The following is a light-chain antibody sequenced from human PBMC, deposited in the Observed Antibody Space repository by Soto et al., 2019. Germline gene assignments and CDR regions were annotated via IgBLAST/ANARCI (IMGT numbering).Light chain of an antibody. CDR2: GAS. Sequence: EIVLTQSPGTLSLSPGERATLSCRASQDISSSYLAWYQQKLGQAPRLLIYGASSRATGIPDRFSGSGSGTDFTLTISRLETEDFAVYYCQQYGASPPWTFGQGTKVEIK. CDR3: QQYGASPPWT. V-gene: IGKV3-20*01. CDR1: QDISSSY. J-gene: IGKJ1*01.